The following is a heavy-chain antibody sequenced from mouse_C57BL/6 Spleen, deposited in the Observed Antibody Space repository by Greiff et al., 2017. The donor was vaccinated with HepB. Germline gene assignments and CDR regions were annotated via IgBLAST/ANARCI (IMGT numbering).Heavy chain of an antibody. J-gene: IGHJ4*01. CDR3: ARVFGYDPYAMDY. CDR2: IYTRSGNT. V-gene: IGHV1-81*01. CDR1: GYTFTSYG. D-gene: IGHD2-2*01. Sequence: VQLQESGAELARPGASVKLSCKASGYTFTSYGISWVKQRTGQGLEWIGEIYTRSGNTYYNEKFKGKATLTADKSPSTGYMELRSLTSEDSAVYCCARVFGYDPYAMDYWGQGTSVTVSS.